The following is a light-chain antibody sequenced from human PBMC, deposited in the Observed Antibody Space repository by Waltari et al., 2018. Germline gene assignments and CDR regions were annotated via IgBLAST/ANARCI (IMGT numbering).Light chain of an antibody. CDR1: QSITKKY. V-gene: IGKV3-20*01. CDR2: GAS. J-gene: IGKJ2*01. CDR3: QQYGSSVMYT. Sequence: RASQSITKKYFAWYQQKPGQAPRLLIYGASSRAAGVPDRFSGSGSGTDFTLTINRLEPEDFAVYYCQQYGSSVMYTFGQGTKLEIK.